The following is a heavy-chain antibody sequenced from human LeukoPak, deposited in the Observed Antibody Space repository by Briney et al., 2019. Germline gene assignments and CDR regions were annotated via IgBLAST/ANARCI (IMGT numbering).Heavy chain of an antibody. CDR3: ARARPKYYYDSSGYSPAAFDY. V-gene: IGHV4-31*03. CDR1: GGSISSGGYY. D-gene: IGHD3-22*01. Sequence: SETLSLTCTVSGGSISSGGYYWSWIRQHPGKGLEWIGYIYYSGSTYYNPSLKSRVTISVDTSKNQFFLKLSSVTAADTAVYYCARARPKYYYDSSGYSPAAFDYWGQGTLVTVSS. J-gene: IGHJ4*02. CDR2: IYYSGST.